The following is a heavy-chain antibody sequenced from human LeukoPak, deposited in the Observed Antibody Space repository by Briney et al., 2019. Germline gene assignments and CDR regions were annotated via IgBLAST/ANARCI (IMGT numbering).Heavy chain of an antibody. CDR3: AKDHESDGYPCLDH. V-gene: IGHV3-74*01. D-gene: IGHD3-22*01. CDR1: GFTFSTCW. CDR2: INSDGTST. J-gene: IGHJ4*02. Sequence: GGSLRLSCAASGFTFSTCWMHWVRQSPGKGLVWVSRINSDGTSTTYADSVKGRFTISRDNAKNTLYLQMDSLRAEDTAVYYCAKDHESDGYPCLDHWGLGTLVTVSS.